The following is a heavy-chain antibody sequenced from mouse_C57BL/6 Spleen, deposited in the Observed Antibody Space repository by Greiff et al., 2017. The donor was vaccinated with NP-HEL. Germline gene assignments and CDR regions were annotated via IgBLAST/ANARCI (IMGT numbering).Heavy chain of an antibody. CDR2: INPGSGGT. V-gene: IGHV1-54*01. J-gene: IGHJ4*01. CDR1: GYAFTNYL. D-gene: IGHD2-1*01. Sequence: VQLQQSGAELVRPGTSVKVSCKASGYAFTNYLIEWVKQRPGQGLEWIGVINPGSGGTNYNEKFKGKATLPADKSSSTAYMQLSSLTSEDSAVYFCARGQDYGNYDYAMDYWGQGTSVTVSS. CDR3: ARGQDYGNYDYAMDY.